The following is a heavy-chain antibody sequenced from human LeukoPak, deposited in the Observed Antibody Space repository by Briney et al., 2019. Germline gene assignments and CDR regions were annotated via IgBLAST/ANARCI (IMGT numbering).Heavy chain of an antibody. D-gene: IGHD4-11*01. CDR3: ARADAFGNNNYLNWFDS. CDR2: IYYSGST. J-gene: IGHJ5*01. Sequence: SQTLSLTCTVSGGPISRGVYFWTWIRQHPGKGLEWIGYIYYSGSTYYNPFLKSRLTISVDTSNNQFSLNLRSVTAADTAVYYCARADAFGNNNYLNWFDSWGQGILVTVSS. V-gene: IGHV4-31*03. CDR1: GGPISRGVYF.